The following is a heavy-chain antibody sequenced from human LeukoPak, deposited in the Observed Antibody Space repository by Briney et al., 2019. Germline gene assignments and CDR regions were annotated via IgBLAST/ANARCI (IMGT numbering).Heavy chain of an antibody. D-gene: IGHD6-13*01. CDR1: GFTFSSYW. V-gene: IGHV3-74*01. CDR3: ASQLSSSRNWYFDL. J-gene: IGHJ2*01. Sequence: PGGSLRLSCAASGFTFSSYWMHWVRQAPGKGLVWVSRINSDESSTSYADSVKGRFTISGDNAKNTLYLQMDSLRAEDTAVYYCASQLSSSRNWYFDLWGRGTLVTVSS. CDR2: INSDESST.